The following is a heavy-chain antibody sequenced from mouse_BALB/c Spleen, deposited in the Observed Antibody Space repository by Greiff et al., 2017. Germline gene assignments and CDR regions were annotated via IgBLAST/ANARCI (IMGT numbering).Heavy chain of an antibody. CDR3: ATLTTVVGDAMDY. J-gene: IGHJ4*01. D-gene: IGHD1-1*01. Sequence: VQLQQTGPELVKPGASVKISCKASGYSFTDYIMLWVKQSHGKSLEWIGNINPYYGSTSYNLKFKGKATLTVDKSSSTAYMQLNSLTSEDSAVYYCATLTTVVGDAMDYWGQGTSVTVSS. CDR2: INPYYGST. V-gene: IGHV1-39*01. CDR1: GYSFTDYI.